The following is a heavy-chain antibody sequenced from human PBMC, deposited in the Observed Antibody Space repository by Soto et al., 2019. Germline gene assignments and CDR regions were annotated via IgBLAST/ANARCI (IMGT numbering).Heavy chain of an antibody. D-gene: IGHD3-9*01. V-gene: IGHV3-74*01. CDR1: GFTFSSYW. CDR2: INSDGSST. CDR3: ARGRYFDWLTDLYYYGMDV. J-gene: IGHJ6*02. Sequence: PGGSLRLSCAASGFTFSSYWMHWVRQAPGKGLVWVSRINSDGSSTSYADSVKGRFTISRDNAKNTLYLQMNSLRAEDTAVYYCARGRYFDWLTDLYYYGMDVWGQGTTVTVSS.